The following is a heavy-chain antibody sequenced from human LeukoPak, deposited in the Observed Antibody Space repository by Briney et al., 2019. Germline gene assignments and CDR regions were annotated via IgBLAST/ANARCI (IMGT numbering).Heavy chain of an antibody. CDR3: ARLTVAGTWYFDL. Sequence: SETLSLTCTVSGGSISSYYWSWIRQPPGKGLEWIGEINHSGSTNYNPSLKSRVTISVDTSKNQFSLKLSSVTAADTAVYYCARLTVAGTWYFDLWGRGTLVTVSS. CDR2: INHSGST. J-gene: IGHJ2*01. V-gene: IGHV4-34*01. CDR1: GGSISSYY. D-gene: IGHD6-19*01.